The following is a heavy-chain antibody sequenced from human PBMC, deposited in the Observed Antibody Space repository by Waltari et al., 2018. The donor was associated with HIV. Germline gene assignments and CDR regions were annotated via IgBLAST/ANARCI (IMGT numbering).Heavy chain of an antibody. CDR3: ARGTTYAVGWFDP. CDR1: GGSIRSGGYY. D-gene: IGHD1-26*01. V-gene: IGHV4-31*03. CDR2: ISYIGST. J-gene: IGHJ5*02. Sequence: QEQLQESGPGLVKPSQTLSLPCTVPGGSIRSGGYYWSWIRQLPGKGLEWIGYISYIGSTFYNPSLRSRVTMSVDTSKNQFSLKLTSVTAADTAVYYCARGTTYAVGWFDPWGQGTQVTVSS.